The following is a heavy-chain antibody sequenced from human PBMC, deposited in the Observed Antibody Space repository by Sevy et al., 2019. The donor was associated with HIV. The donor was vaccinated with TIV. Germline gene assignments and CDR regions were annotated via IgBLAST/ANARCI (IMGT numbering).Heavy chain of an antibody. CDR2: ISSGGSNK. V-gene: IGHV3-11*01. CDR1: TFTFSDYY. Sequence: GGSLRLSCAASTFTFSDYYMTWIRQAPGKGLEWVSHISSGGSNKYYADSVKGRFTISRDNAKNSLYLQMNSLRVEDTALYYCARVRYNYGSYCFDYWGQGTLVTVSS. D-gene: IGHD5-18*01. J-gene: IGHJ4*02. CDR3: ARVRYNYGSYCFDY.